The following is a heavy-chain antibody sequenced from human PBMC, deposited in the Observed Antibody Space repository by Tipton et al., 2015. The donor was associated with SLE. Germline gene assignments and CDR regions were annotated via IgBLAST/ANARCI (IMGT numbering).Heavy chain of an antibody. J-gene: IGHJ2*01. Sequence: TLSLTCIVSGDSISSSSYYWGWIRQPPGKGLEWVGTVYYTGNTFYNPSLKSRVTISVDTSKNQFSLNLSSVTAADTAVYYCASREYNGYFDLWGRGTLVTVSS. CDR2: VYYTGNT. CDR1: GDSISSSSYY. D-gene: IGHD5-12*01. V-gene: IGHV4-39*07. CDR3: ASREYNGYFDL.